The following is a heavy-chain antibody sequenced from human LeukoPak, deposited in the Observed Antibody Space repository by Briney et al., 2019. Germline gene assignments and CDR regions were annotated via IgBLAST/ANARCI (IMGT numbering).Heavy chain of an antibody. CDR3: ARVSRHYDILTGYGYCNYMDV. V-gene: IGHV4-59*01. CDR1: GGSISSYY. CDR2: IYYSGST. D-gene: IGHD3-9*01. Sequence: SETLSLTCTVSGGSISSYYWTWIRQPPGKGLEWIGYIYYSGSTKYSPSLTTRVTISVDTSKNQFSLKLRSVSATDTAVYYCARVSRHYDILTGYGYCNYMDVWGKGTTVTISS. J-gene: IGHJ6*03.